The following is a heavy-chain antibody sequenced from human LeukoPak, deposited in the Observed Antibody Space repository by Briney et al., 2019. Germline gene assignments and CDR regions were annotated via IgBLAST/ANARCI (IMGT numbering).Heavy chain of an antibody. CDR1: GDSISSYY. CDR3: ARTYSGSHTYSFDF. J-gene: IGHJ4*02. D-gene: IGHD1-26*01. CDR2: IYYSGST. V-gene: IGHV4-59*01. Sequence: PSETLSLTCTVSGDSISSYYWSWIRQSPGKGREWIGFIYYSGSTNYNPSLKSRVTISVDTSKEQFSLKLTSVTAADTAVYYCARTYSGSHTYSFDFWGQGTLVTVSS.